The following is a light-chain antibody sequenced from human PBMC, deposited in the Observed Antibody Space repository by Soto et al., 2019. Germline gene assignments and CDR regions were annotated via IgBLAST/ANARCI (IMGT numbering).Light chain of an antibody. CDR2: DVT. Sequence: QSALTQPASVSGSPGQSITISCTGTSSDVGGYNYVSWYQQHPSKAPKLMIYDVTNRPSGVSNRFSGYKSGNTASLTISGLQAEDEADYYCSSYTSSSTYVFGTGTKLTVL. CDR1: SSDVGGYNY. J-gene: IGLJ1*01. CDR3: SSYTSSSTYV. V-gene: IGLV2-14*03.